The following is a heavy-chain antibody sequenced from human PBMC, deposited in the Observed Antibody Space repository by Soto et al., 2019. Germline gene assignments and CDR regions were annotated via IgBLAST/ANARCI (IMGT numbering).Heavy chain of an antibody. Sequence: QVQLVESGGGVVQPGRSLRLSCAASGFTFSGYGMYWVRQAPGKGLEWVAVIWHDGSNKFYADSVKGRFTISRDNSKNTLYLQMNSLSAEDTAVYYCARDGGGNEDGRSPESYYSYYMDVWGKGTPVTVSS. CDR2: IWHDGSNK. V-gene: IGHV3-33*01. CDR1: GFTFSGYG. D-gene: IGHD2-15*01. J-gene: IGHJ6*03. CDR3: ARDGGGNEDGRSPESYYSYYMDV.